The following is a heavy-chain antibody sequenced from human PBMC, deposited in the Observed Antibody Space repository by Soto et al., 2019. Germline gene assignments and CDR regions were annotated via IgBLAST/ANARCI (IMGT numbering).Heavy chain of an antibody. J-gene: IGHJ4*02. CDR1: GGSISSGGYY. V-gene: IGHV4-31*03. CDR2: IYYSGST. D-gene: IGHD6-6*01. CDR3: ARARGSSSSSPQRNFDY. Sequence: QVQLQESGPGLVKPSQTLSLTCTVSGGSISSGGYYWSWIRQHPGKGLEWIGYIYYSGSTYYNPSLKSRVTISVDTSKNQFSLKLSSVTAADTAVYYCARARGSSSSSPQRNFDYWGQGTLVTVSS.